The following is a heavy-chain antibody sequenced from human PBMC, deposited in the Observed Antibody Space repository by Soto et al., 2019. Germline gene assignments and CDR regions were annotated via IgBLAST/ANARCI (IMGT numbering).Heavy chain of an antibody. CDR3: AKGGCSGGSCYSFDY. CDR2: ISGGGSSA. D-gene: IGHD2-15*01. J-gene: IGHJ4*02. CDR1: GFTFSNYA. Sequence: PGGSLRLSCAASGFTFSNYAISWVRQTPGKGLEWVSTISGGGSSAYYADSVKGRFTISRDNSKNTLYLQMESLRAEDTAVYYCAKGGCSGGSCYSFDYWGQGTLVTVSS. V-gene: IGHV3-23*01.